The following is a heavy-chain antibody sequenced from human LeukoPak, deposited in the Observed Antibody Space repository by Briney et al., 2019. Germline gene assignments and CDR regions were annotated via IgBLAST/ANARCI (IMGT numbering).Heavy chain of an antibody. D-gene: IGHD4-17*01. CDR1: GYTFTSYA. CDR2: IIPIFGTA. V-gene: IGHV1-69*05. Sequence: GASVKVSCKASGYTFTSYAFTWVRQAPGQGLEWMGGIIPIFGTANYAQKFQGRVTITTDESTSTAFMELSSPRSEDTAVYYCARGDYEYYYYYMDVWGKGTTVTVSS. J-gene: IGHJ6*03. CDR3: ARGDYEYYYYYMDV.